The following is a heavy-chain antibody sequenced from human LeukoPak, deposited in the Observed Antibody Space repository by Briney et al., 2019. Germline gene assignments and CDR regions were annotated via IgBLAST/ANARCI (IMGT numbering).Heavy chain of an antibody. CDR3: AKESYDILTGYLDY. V-gene: IGHV3-74*01. D-gene: IGHD3-9*01. CDR1: GFTFSSYW. CDR2: INSDGSST. J-gene: IGHJ4*02. Sequence: PGRSLRLSCAASGFTFSSYWMHWVRQAPGKGLVWVSRINSDGSSTSYADSVKGRFTISRDNAKNTLYLQMNSLRAEDTAVYYCAKESYDILTGYLDYWGQGTLVTVSS.